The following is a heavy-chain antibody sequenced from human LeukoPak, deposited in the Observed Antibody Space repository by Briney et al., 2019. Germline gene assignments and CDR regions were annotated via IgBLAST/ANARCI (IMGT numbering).Heavy chain of an antibody. Sequence: SETLSLTCTVSGGSISSSSYYWGWIRQPPGKGLEWIGTIYYSGSTYYSPSLKSRVTISVDTSKNRFSLKLSSVTAADTAVYYCARDRYNPIDYWAREPWSPSPQ. CDR3: ARDRYNPIDY. V-gene: IGHV4-39*07. D-gene: IGHD5-24*01. CDR1: GGSISSSSYY. CDR2: IYYSGST. J-gene: IGHJ4*02.